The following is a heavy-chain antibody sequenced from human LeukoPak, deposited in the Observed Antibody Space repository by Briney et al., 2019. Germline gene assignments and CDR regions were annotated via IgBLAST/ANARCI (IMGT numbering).Heavy chain of an antibody. CDR3: ARGRLVATIPFDY. CDR2: IYHSGST. CDR1: GYSISSGYY. V-gene: IGHV4-38-2*01. J-gene: IGHJ4*02. D-gene: IGHD5-12*01. Sequence: PSETLSLTCAVSGYSISSGYYWGRIRQPPGKGLEWIGSIYHSGSTYYNPSLKSRVTISVDTSKNQFSLKLSSVTAADTAVYYCARGRLVATIPFDYWGQGTLVTVSS.